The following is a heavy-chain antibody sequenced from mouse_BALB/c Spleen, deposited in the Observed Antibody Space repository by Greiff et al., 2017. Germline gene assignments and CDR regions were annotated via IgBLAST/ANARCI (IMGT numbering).Heavy chain of an antibody. CDR2: IWGDGST. D-gene: IGHD2-4*01. J-gene: IGHJ4*01. V-gene: IGHV2-6-7*01. CDR1: GFSLTGYG. CDR3: AREIYYDYDGYAMDY. Sequence: VQLQESGPGLVAPSQSLSITCTVSGFSLTGYGVNWVRQPPGKGLEWLGMIWGDGSTDYNSALKSRLSISKDNSKSQVFLKMNSLQTDDTARYYCAREIYYDYDGYAMDYWGQGTSVTVSS.